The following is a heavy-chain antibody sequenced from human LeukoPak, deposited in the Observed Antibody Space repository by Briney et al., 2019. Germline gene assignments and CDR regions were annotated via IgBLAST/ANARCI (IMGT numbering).Heavy chain of an antibody. CDR1: GYTFTSYY. CDR3: ARDRSGYLPFDY. J-gene: IGHJ4*02. V-gene: IGHV1-46*01. D-gene: IGHD3-22*01. Sequence: ASVKASCKASGYTFTSYYMHWVRQAPGQGLEWMGIINPSGGSTSYAQKFQGRVTMTRDTSTSTVYMELSSLRSEDTAVYYCARDRSGYLPFDYWGQGTLVTVSS. CDR2: INPSGGST.